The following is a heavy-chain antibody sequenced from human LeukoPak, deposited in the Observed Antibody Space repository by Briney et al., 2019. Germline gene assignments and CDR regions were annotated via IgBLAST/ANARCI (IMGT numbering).Heavy chain of an antibody. J-gene: IGHJ4*02. CDR3: ATAKRSFGELLYFGY. D-gene: IGHD3-10*01. CDR2: FDPEDGET. Sequence: ASVKVSCKVSGYTLTELSMHWVRQAPGKGLEWMGGFDPEDGETIYAQKFQGRVTMTEDTSTDTAYMELSSLRSEDTAVYYCATAKRSFGELLYFGYWGQGTLDTVSS. CDR1: GYTLTELS. V-gene: IGHV1-24*01.